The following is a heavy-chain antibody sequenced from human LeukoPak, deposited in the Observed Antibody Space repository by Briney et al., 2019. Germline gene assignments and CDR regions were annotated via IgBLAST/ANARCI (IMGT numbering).Heavy chain of an antibody. J-gene: IGHJ4*02. CDR1: GYIFTKYV. CDR3: ARDDCGGTCYPGGY. V-gene: IGHV1-3*01. Sequence: ASVTVSCKPSGYIFTKYVVHWVRQAPGQRTEWMGWIKAGNGDTKYSLSFEDRRTSTRDTSASTVYMELSSLTSEDTALYYCARDDCGGTCYPGGYWGQGTLVTVCS. CDR2: IKAGNGDT. D-gene: IGHD2-21*02.